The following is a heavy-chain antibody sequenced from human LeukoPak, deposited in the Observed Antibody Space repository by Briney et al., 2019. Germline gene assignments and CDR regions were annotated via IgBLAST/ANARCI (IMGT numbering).Heavy chain of an antibody. V-gene: IGHV1-8*03. J-gene: IGHJ6*03. D-gene: IGHD1-26*01. CDR3: ARASGSYYPLYYYYYMDV. Sequence: ASVKVSCKASGYTFTSYDINWVRQATGQGLEWMGWMNPNSGNTGYAQKFQGRVTITRNTSISTAYMELSSLRSEDTAVYYCARASGSYYPLYYYYYMDVWGKGITVTVSS. CDR2: MNPNSGNT. CDR1: GYTFTSYD.